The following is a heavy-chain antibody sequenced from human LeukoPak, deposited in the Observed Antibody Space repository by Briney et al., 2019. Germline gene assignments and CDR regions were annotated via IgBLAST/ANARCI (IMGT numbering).Heavy chain of an antibody. J-gene: IGHJ4*02. V-gene: IGHV3-48*01. CDR2: ISRSSDAI. CDR3: ARRDSTSTFDY. D-gene: IGHD1-1*01. CDR1: GFTFSRYS. Sequence: GGSLRLSCTASGFTFSRYSMSWVRQAPGKGLEWVSYISRSSDAIYYENSVKGRFTISRDNAKNSLYLQMNSLRAEDAAVYYCARRDSTSTFDYWGQGTLVTVSS.